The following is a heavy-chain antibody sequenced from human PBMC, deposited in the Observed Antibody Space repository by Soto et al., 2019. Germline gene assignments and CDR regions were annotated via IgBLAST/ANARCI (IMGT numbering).Heavy chain of an antibody. Sequence: SETLSLTCTVSGGSISSYYWSWIRQPPVKGLEWIGYIYYSGSTNYNPSLKSRVTISVDTSKNQFSLKLSSVTAADTAVYYCASLPGHCSSTSCYAGYFDYWGQGTLVTVSS. J-gene: IGHJ4*02. CDR1: GGSISSYY. CDR3: ASLPGHCSSTSCYAGYFDY. V-gene: IGHV4-59*12. CDR2: IYYSGST. D-gene: IGHD2-2*01.